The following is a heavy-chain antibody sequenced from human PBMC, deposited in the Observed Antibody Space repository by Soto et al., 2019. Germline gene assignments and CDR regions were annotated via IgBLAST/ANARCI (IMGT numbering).Heavy chain of an antibody. CDR2: IYWDDDK. CDR1: GFSLTEPGMG. J-gene: IGHJ4*02. V-gene: IGHV2-5*02. CDR3: AHRRSGYFDS. Sequence: QITLKESGPTLVKPTQTLTLTCTFSGFSLTEPGMGVGWIRQPPGKALEWLALIYWDDDKRYSPSLKKGLTISKAASKNQVVLTKTNVDAVDTATYYCAHRRSGYFDSWGQGTLVTVSS.